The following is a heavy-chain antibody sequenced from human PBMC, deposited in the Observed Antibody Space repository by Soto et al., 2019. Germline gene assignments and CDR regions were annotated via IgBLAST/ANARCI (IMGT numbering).Heavy chain of an antibody. V-gene: IGHV3-23*01. J-gene: IGHJ1*01. D-gene: IGHD1-1*01. CDR1: VCTFSSSA. Sequence: GGSLRLSCVFSVCTFSSSAINCVRHSPGKWLEWVSTISGSGVAKFYADSVKGRFTISRDNSNNTVSLQMNSLRAEDAAVYYCAKDRSTGDPTWNVYWGQGTLVIVS. CDR2: ISGSGVAK. CDR3: AKDRSTGDPTWNVY.